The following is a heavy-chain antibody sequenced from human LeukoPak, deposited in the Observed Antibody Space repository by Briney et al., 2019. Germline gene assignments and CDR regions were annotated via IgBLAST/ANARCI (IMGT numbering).Heavy chain of an antibody. CDR2: IYSAGTT. CDR1: GFTVSNNY. J-gene: IGHJ4*02. Sequence: GGSLRLSCAASGFTVSNNYMSWVRQAPGKGLEWVSIIYSAGTTYYADSVKGRFTISRDNSKNTVYLQMSSLRAEDTAVYSCARLLAYDNGGSYRGYFDYWGQGTLVTVSS. CDR3: ARLLAYDNGGSYRGYFDY. V-gene: IGHV3-53*01. D-gene: IGHD3-22*01.